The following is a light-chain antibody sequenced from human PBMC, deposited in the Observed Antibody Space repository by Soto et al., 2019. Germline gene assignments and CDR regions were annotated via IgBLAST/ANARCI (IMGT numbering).Light chain of an antibody. CDR2: DSS. CDR3: QQRSNWPPLT. J-gene: IGKJ4*01. Sequence: EIVLTRSPATLSLSPGERATLSCRASQSVSSCLAWYQQKPGQAPRLLIYDSSNRATGIPARFSGSGSGTDFTLTISSLEPEDFAVYYCQQRSNWPPLTFGGGTKVDIK. CDR1: QSVSSC. V-gene: IGKV3-11*01.